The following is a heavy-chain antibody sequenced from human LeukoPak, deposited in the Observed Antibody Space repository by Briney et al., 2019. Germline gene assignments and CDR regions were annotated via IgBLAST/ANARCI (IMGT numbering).Heavy chain of an antibody. Sequence: GGSLRLSCAASGFTFSSYGMHWVRQAPGKGLEWVAFIRYDGSNKYYADSVKGRFTISRDNSKSTLYLQMNSLRDEDTAVYYCATPIVVVVAATQSGDYWGQGTLVTVSS. CDR2: IRYDGSNK. J-gene: IGHJ4*02. CDR1: GFTFSSYG. D-gene: IGHD2-15*01. V-gene: IGHV3-30*02. CDR3: ATPIVVVVAATQSGDY.